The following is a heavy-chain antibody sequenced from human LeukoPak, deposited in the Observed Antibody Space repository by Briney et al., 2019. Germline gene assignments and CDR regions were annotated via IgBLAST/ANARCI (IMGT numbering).Heavy chain of an antibody. CDR3: ARGGAGDSSGYYYVEDY. D-gene: IGHD3-22*01. CDR2: ISSSSSTI. J-gene: IGHJ4*02. CDR1: GFTFSSYS. Sequence: PGGSLRLSCAASGFTFSSYSMNWVRQAPGKGLEWVSYISSSSSTIYYADSVKGRFTISRDNSKNTLYLQMNSLRAEDTAVYYCARGGAGDSSGYYYVEDYWGQGTLVTVSS. V-gene: IGHV3-48*01.